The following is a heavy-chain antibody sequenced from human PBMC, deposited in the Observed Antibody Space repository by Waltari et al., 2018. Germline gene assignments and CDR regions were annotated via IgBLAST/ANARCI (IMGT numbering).Heavy chain of an antibody. CDR3: AKATAYDILTGYPFDY. CDR1: GFTFDDYA. Sequence: EVQLVESGGGLVQPGRSLRLSCAASGFTFDDYAMHWVRQAPGKGLGWVSGISWNSGSIGYADSVKGRFTISRDNAKNSLYLQMNSLRAEDTALYYCAKATAYDILTGYPFDYWGQGTLVTVSS. D-gene: IGHD3-9*01. J-gene: IGHJ4*02. V-gene: IGHV3-9*01. CDR2: ISWNSGSI.